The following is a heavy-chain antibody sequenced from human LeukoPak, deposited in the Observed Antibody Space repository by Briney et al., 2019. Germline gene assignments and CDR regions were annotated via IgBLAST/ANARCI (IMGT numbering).Heavy chain of an antibody. CDR3: TRDVSQSSSWYGKSDY. J-gene: IGHJ4*02. D-gene: IGHD6-13*01. Sequence: GGSLRLSCAASGFSFSNHWMHWVRQVPGKGLVWVSRINSDGSSTTYADSVNGRFTICRDNAKNTLYLQMNSLRDEDTAVYYCTRDVSQSSSWYGKSDYWGQGTQVTVSS. CDR2: INSDGSST. V-gene: IGHV3-74*03. CDR1: GFSFSNHW.